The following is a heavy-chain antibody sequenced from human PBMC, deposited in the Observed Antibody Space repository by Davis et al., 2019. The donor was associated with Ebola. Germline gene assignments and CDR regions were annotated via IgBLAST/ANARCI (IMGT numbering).Heavy chain of an antibody. Sequence: SETLSLTCTVSGGSISSYYWGWIRQPPGKGLEWIGSIYYSGSTNYNPSLKSRVTVSVDTSKNQFSLKMTSVTAADTAVYYCARVGLELPSEIYYYYYGMDVWGQGTTVTVSS. D-gene: IGHD1-7*01. J-gene: IGHJ6*02. CDR2: IYYSGST. CDR3: ARVGLELPSEIYYYYYGMDV. V-gene: IGHV4-59*01. CDR1: GGSISSYY.